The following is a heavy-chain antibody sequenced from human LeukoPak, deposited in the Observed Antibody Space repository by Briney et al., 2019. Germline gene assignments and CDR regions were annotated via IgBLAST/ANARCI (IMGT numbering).Heavy chain of an antibody. CDR3: ARDLGNDNTGYYFDY. CDR1: GFTFSSYA. Sequence: GGSLRLSCAASGFTFSSYAMHWVRQAPGKGLEYVSAISSNGGSTYYADSVKGRFTISRDNSKNTLYLQMNSLRAEDTAVYYCARDLGNDNTGYYFDYWGQGTLVTVSS. D-gene: IGHD3-22*01. J-gene: IGHJ4*02. CDR2: ISSNGGST. V-gene: IGHV3-64*02.